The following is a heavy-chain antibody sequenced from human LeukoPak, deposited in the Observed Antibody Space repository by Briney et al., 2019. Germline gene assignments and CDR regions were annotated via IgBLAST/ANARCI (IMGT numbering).Heavy chain of an antibody. D-gene: IGHD5-12*01. CDR3: ARGRYIVATMVY. CDR2: LNPNSGNT. V-gene: IGHV1-8*02. J-gene: IGHJ4*02. Sequence: ASVRVSCKPSGYTFSAYYVHWVRQAPGQGLDWMGWLNPNSGNTGYAQKFQGRVTMTRNTSISTAYMELSSLRSEDTAVYYCARGRYIVATMVYWGQGTLATVSS. CDR1: GYTFSAYY.